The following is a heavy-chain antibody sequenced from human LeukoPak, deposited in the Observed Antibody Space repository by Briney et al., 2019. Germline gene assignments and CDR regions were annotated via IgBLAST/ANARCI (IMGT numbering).Heavy chain of an antibody. Sequence: GGSLRLSCAASGFTFSGSAMHWVRQASGKGLEWVGRIRSKANSYATAYAASVKGRFTISRDDSKNTAYLQMNSLKTEDTAVYYCTSPVVVVAASPNYYYYMDVWGKGTTVTVSS. CDR1: GFTFSGSA. D-gene: IGHD2-15*01. CDR2: IRSKANSYAT. V-gene: IGHV3-73*01. CDR3: TSPVVVVAASPNYYYYMDV. J-gene: IGHJ6*03.